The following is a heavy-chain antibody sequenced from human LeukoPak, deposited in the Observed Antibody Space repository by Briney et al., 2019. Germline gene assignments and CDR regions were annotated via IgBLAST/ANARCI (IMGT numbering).Heavy chain of an antibody. D-gene: IGHD2/OR15-2a*01. CDR1: GYSISSGYY. CDR3: AREVKVPNWFDP. Sequence: SETLSLTCAVSGYSISSGYYWGWIRQPPGKGLEWIGSIYHSGSTYYNPSLKSRVTISVDTSKNQFSLKLSSVTAADTAVYYCAREVKVPNWFDPWGQGTLVTVSS. J-gene: IGHJ5*02. CDR2: IYHSGST. V-gene: IGHV4-38-2*02.